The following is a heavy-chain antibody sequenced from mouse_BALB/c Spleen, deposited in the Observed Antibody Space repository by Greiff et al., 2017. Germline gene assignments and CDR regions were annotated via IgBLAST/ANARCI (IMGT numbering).Heavy chain of an antibody. CDR1: GFTFSDYY. J-gene: IGHJ4*01. CDR3: ARAQYYAMDY. Sequence: EVQLVESGGGLVKPGGSLKLSCAASGFTFSDYYMYWVRQTPEKRLEWVATISDGGSYTYYPDSVKGRFTISRDNAKNNLYLQMSSLKSEDTAMYYCARAQYYAMDYWGQGTSVTVSS. CDR2: ISDGGSYT. V-gene: IGHV5-4*02.